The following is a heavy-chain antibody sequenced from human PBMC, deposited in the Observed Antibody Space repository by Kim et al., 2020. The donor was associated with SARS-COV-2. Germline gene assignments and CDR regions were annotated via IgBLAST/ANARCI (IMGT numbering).Heavy chain of an antibody. CDR2: ISSSSSYI. V-gene: IGHV3-21*01. D-gene: IGHD6-13*01. CDR1: GFTFSSYS. CDR3: ARDAAHSSSWYFDY. J-gene: IGHJ4*02. Sequence: GGSLRLSCAASGFTFSSYSMNWVRQAPGKGLEWVSSISSSSSYIYYADSVKGRFTISRDNAKNSLYLQMNSLRAEDTAVYYCARDAAHSSSWYFDYWGQGTLVTVSS.